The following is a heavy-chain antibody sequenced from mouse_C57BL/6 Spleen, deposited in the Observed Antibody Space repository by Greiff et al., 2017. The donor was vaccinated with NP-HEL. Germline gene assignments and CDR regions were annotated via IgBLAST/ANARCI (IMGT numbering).Heavy chain of an antibody. CDR3: ARQELYYFDY. Sequence: VKLKQPGAELVKPGASVKLSCKASGYTFTSYWMQWVKQRPGQGLEWIGEIDPSDSYTNYNQKFKGKATLTVDTSSSTAYMQLSSLTSEDSAVYYCARQELYYFDYWGQGTTLTVSS. J-gene: IGHJ2*01. CDR2: IDPSDSYT. D-gene: IGHD1-1*02. CDR1: GYTFTSYW. V-gene: IGHV1-50*01.